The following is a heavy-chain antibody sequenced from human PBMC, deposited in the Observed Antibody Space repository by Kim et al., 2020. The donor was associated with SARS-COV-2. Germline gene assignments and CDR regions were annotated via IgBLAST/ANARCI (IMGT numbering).Heavy chain of an antibody. V-gene: IGHV1-69*01. J-gene: IGHJ4*02. D-gene: IGHD3-22*01. Sequence: AQKFQGRVTITADESTSTAYMELSSLRSEDTAVYYCARTYYYDRSGYYFDYWGQGTLVTVSS. CDR3: ARTYYYDRSGYYFDY.